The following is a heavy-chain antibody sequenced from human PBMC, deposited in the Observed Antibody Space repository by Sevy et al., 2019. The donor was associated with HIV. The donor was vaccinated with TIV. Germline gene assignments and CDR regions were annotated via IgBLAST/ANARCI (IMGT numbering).Heavy chain of an antibody. Sequence: ASVKVSCKASGYTFTSYGISWVRQAPGQGLEWMGWISAYNGNTNYAQKLQGRVTMTTDTSTGPAYMELRSLRSDDTAVYYCARARKLVDFDYWGQGTLVTVSS. CDR3: ARARKLVDFDY. CDR1: GYTFTSYG. D-gene: IGHD6-13*01. V-gene: IGHV1-18*04. CDR2: ISAYNGNT. J-gene: IGHJ4*02.